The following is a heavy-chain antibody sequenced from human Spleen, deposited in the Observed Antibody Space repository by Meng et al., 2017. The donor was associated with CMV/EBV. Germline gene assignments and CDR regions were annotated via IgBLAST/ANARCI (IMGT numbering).Heavy chain of an antibody. CDR2: IIPILGIA. J-gene: IGHJ4*02. CDR3: ARECWGGDCSADY. V-gene: IGHV1-69*10. Sequence: SVKVSCKASGGTFSSYAISWVRQAPGQGLEWMGGIIPILGIANYAQKLQGRGTITADKSTSTAYMELSSLRSKDTAVDYCARECWGGDCSADYWGQGTLVTVSS. CDR1: GGTFSSYA. D-gene: IGHD2-21*01.